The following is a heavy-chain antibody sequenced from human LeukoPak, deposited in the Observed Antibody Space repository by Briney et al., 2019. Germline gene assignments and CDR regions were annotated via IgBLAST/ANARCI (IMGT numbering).Heavy chain of an antibody. Sequence: GGSLRLSCATSGFTFNNNAMSWVRQAPGKRLEWVSAINGGGDATEYADSVKGRFTISRDNSKNTLYLQMNSLRPEDTAVYYCARCTASCYANAFDVWGQGTLLTVSS. CDR2: INGGGDAT. J-gene: IGHJ3*01. CDR3: ARCTASCYANAFDV. D-gene: IGHD2-2*01. CDR1: GFTFNNNA. V-gene: IGHV3-23*01.